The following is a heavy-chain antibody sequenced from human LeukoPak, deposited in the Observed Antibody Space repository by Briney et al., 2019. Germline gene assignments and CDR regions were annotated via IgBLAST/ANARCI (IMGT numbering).Heavy chain of an antibody. V-gene: IGHV3-66*01. CDR2: IYSGGST. J-gene: IGHJ2*01. Sequence: GGSLRLSCAASGFTFNTYSMSWVRQAPGKGLQWVSVIYSGGSTYYADSVKGRFTISRDNAKNSLYLQMNSLRAEDTAVYYCARDFAGWGYFDLWGRGTQVTVSS. CDR1: GFTFNTYS. CDR3: ARDFAGWGYFDL. D-gene: IGHD3-9*01.